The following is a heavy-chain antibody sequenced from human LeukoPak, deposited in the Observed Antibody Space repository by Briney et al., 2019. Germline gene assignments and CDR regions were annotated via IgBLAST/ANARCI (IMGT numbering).Heavy chain of an antibody. CDR3: AREVYSYALDALDL. CDR2: ISKDGIQE. CDR1: GFRLNNYA. V-gene: IGHV3-30*04. J-gene: IGHJ3*01. D-gene: IGHD5-18*01. Sequence: GRSLRLSCAASGFRLNNYAMHWVRQPPGTGLEWVAVISKDGIQEYYADSVKGRFTISRDNSKNTLYLQMNSLRSEDTAVYYCAREVYSYALDALDLWGQGTMVTVSS.